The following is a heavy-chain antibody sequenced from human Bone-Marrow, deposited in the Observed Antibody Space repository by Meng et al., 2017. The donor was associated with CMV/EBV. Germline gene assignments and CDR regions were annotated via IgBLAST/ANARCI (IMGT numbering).Heavy chain of an antibody. Sequence: GESLKISCAASGFTFSTYSMNWVRQAPGKGLEWVSSISSSGTYIRYADSLKGRFTISRDNAKNSLYLQMNSLRAEDTAVYYCAKNGLYDFWSGYYTGYYYGMDVWGQGTTVTVSS. J-gene: IGHJ6*02. CDR1: GFTFSTYS. CDR2: ISSSGTYI. CDR3: AKNGLYDFWSGYYTGYYYGMDV. V-gene: IGHV3-21*01. D-gene: IGHD3-3*01.